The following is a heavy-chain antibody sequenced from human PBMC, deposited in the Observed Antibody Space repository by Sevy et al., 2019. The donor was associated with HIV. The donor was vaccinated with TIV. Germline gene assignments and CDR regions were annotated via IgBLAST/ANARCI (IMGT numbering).Heavy chain of an antibody. Sequence: GGSLRLSCADSGFTFSNAWMSWVRQAPGKGLEWVGRIKTKAHGGTTDYAAPVKGRFTISRDDSKNTLYLQMNSLKTEDTAVYYCTTDPYYYGSGAPYFDYWGQGTLVTVSS. V-gene: IGHV3-15*01. CDR3: TTDPYYYGSGAPYFDY. CDR2: IKTKAHGGTT. D-gene: IGHD3-10*01. J-gene: IGHJ4*02. CDR1: GFTFSNAW.